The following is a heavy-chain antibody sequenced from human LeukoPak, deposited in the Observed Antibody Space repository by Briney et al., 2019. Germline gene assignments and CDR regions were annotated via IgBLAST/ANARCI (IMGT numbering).Heavy chain of an antibody. D-gene: IGHD4-17*01. Sequence: PVGSLRLSCAASGFTFSSYSMNWVRQAPGKGLEWVSYISSSSSTIYYADSVKGRFTISRDNAKNSLYLQMNSLRAEDTAVYYCAREFGYGVPDAFDIWGQGTMVTVSS. CDR1: GFTFSSYS. V-gene: IGHV3-48*01. CDR2: ISSSSSTI. J-gene: IGHJ3*02. CDR3: AREFGYGVPDAFDI.